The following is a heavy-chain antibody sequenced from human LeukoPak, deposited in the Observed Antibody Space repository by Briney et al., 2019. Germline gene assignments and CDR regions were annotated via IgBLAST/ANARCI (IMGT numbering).Heavy chain of an antibody. CDR1: GGSISSYY. J-gene: IGHJ5*02. V-gene: IGHV4-59*08. CDR2: IYYSGST. Sequence: SETLSLTCTVSGGSISSYYWSWIRQPPGKGLEWIGYIYYSGSTNYNPSLKSRVTISLDTSKNQFSLKLSSVTAADTAVYYCARHSSTVTHGDWFDPWGQGTLVTVSS. CDR3: ARHSSTVTHGDWFDP. D-gene: IGHD4-17*01.